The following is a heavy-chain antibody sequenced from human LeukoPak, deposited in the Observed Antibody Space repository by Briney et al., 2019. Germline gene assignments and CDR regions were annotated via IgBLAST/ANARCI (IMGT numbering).Heavy chain of an antibody. CDR2: IKQDGTEK. D-gene: IGHD3-10*01. CDR1: GYSISSGYY. V-gene: IGHV3-7*01. CDR3: AKLAKYFYGSETYYFFEH. J-gene: IGHJ4*02. Sequence: ETLSLTCTVSGYSISSGYYWGWVRQAPGKGLEWVANIKQDGTEKYYVDSVKGRFTISRDNAKNSLYLQMNSLRVEDTAVYYCAKLAKYFYGSETYYFFEHWGQGTPVTASS.